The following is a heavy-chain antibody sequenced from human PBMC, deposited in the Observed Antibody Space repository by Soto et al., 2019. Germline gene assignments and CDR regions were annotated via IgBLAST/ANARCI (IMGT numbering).Heavy chain of an antibody. CDR2: MNPNSGDT. J-gene: IGHJ4*02. Sequence: QVKLVQSGAEVKKPGASVKVSCKASEYTFRNYDFTWVRQTTGQGLEWMGWMNPNSGDTGYAQKFQGRVTMTRNSSINTAYMELSSLTSEDTAVYYCARGPRNWGADYWGQGTLVTVSS. CDR1: EYTFRNYD. D-gene: IGHD7-27*01. CDR3: ARGPRNWGADY. V-gene: IGHV1-8*02.